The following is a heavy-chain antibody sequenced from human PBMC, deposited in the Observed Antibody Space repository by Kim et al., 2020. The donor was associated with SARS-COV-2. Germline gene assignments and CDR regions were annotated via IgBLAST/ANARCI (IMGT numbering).Heavy chain of an antibody. V-gene: IGHV4-4*07. D-gene: IGHD1-1*01. CDR3: ARSATLSGTTNAKYFFDY. J-gene: IGHJ4*02. Sequence: SETLSLTCTVSDGSIRTYYWSWIRQPAGKGLEWIGRIYPSGTTNYNPSLRSRVTVSADPSKNQFSLRLSSVTAADTAIYYCARSATLSGTTNAKYFFDYWGQDILVTVSS. CDR2: IYPSGTT. CDR1: DGSIRTYY.